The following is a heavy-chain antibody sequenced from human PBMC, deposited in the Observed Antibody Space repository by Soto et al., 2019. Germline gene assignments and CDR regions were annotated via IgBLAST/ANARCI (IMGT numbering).Heavy chain of an antibody. D-gene: IGHD6-19*01. CDR1: GFTFSNYW. Sequence: EEHLVESGGCLVQPGGSLRLSCAASGFTFSNYWMHWVRQVPGKGLVWVSRINSDGRNTSYADSVKGRFTISRDNAKNTLYLQMDSLGVEDTAVYYCARLLAVAGINYWGQGTLVTVSS. V-gene: IGHV3-74*01. J-gene: IGHJ4*02. CDR3: ARLLAVAGINY. CDR2: INSDGRNT.